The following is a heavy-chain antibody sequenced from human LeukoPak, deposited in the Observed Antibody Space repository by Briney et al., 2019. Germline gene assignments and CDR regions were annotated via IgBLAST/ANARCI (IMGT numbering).Heavy chain of an antibody. CDR3: AKDLVYCSGGSCYQYYYGMDV. D-gene: IGHD2-15*01. V-gene: IGHV3-30*18. J-gene: IGHJ6*02. CDR2: ISYDGSEK. Sequence: GGSLRLSCAASGFTFSSYGMHWVRQPPGKGLECIASISYDGSEKYYGDSVKGRFTISRDTSKNTLYLQMNSLRVEDTAVYYCAKDLVYCSGGSCYQYYYGMDVWGQGTTVTVSS. CDR1: GFTFSSYG.